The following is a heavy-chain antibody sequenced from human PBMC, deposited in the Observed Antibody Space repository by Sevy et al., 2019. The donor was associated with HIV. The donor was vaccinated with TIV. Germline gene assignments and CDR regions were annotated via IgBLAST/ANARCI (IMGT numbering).Heavy chain of an antibody. J-gene: IGHJ6*02. CDR2: IYYTGST. D-gene: IGHD1-1*01. Sequence: SETLSLTCNVSGGSISSSYYWGWIRQPPGKGLEGIGSIYYTGSTYYKTSLKSRITVTVDRSKNQLSLRLTTVTAADTAVYYYAKLETVYYYGMDVWGQGIMVTVSS. CDR1: GGSISSSYY. CDR3: AKLETVYYYGMDV. V-gene: IGHV4-39*01.